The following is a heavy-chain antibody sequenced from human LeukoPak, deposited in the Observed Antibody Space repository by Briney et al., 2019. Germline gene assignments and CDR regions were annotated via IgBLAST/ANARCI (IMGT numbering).Heavy chain of an antibody. CDR3: ARDRPGNTAIDY. D-gene: IGHD5-18*01. J-gene: IGHJ4*02. CDR1: GFTFSTYW. V-gene: IGHV3-74*01. CDR2: IHSDGRST. Sequence: GGSLRLSCAASGFTFSTYWMHWVRQAPRKGLVWVSRIHSDGRSTSYADSVNGRFTISRDNAKNTLYLQMNSLRAEDTAVYYCARDRPGNTAIDYWGQGTLVTVSS.